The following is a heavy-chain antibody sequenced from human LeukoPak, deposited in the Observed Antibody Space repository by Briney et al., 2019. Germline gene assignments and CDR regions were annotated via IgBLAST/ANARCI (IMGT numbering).Heavy chain of an antibody. Sequence: SQTLSLTCAISGDSVSSYSAAWSWIRQSPSRGLEWLGRTYYRSRWYNDYAVSVKSRIAINPDTSKNQFSLQLTSVTPEDTAVYYCARSGGHDAFDIWGQGTMVTVSS. D-gene: IGHD4-23*01. CDR2: TYYRSRWYN. CDR1: GDSVSSYSAA. CDR3: ARSGGHDAFDI. J-gene: IGHJ3*02. V-gene: IGHV6-1*01.